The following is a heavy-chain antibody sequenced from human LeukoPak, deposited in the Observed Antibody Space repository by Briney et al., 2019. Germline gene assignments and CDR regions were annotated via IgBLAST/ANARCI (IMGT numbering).Heavy chain of an antibody. CDR1: GFTFSSCA. CDR3: VKEGPLRRTDFDF. J-gene: IGHJ4*02. V-gene: IGHV3-23*01. CDR2: ISGGGDET. Sequence: GGSLRLSCSASGFTFSSCAMSWVRHPPGKGLEGVSGISGGGDETYYADSVKGRFTISRDNSKSTLYLQMNSLRAEDTAVYYCVKEGPLRRTDFDFWAQGTLVTVSS.